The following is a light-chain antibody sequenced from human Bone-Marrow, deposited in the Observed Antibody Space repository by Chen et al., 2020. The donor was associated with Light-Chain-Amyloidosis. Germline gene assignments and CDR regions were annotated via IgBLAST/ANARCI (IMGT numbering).Light chain of an antibody. J-gene: IGLJ3*02. CDR2: DDS. Sequence: SFVLTQPSSVSVAPGQTAPIACGGNHIGSTSVHWYQQTPGQAPLLVVYDDSARPSGIPERLSGSNSGNTATLAISGVEAGDEADYYCQVWDRSSDRPVFGGGTKLTVL. CDR3: QVWDRSSDRPV. CDR1: HIGSTS. V-gene: IGLV3-21*02.